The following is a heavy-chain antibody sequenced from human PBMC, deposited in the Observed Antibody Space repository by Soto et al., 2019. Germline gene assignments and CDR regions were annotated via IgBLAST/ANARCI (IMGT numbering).Heavy chain of an antibody. V-gene: IGHV1-69*13. CDR3: ARVSESMDTAMANYYYYGMYV. J-gene: IGHJ6*02. D-gene: IGHD5-18*01. CDR1: GGTFSSYA. CDR2: IIPIFGTA. Sequence: GASVKVSCKASGGTFSSYAISWVRQAPGQGLEWMGGIIPIFGTANYAQKFQGRVTITADESTSTAYMELSSLRSEDTAVYYCARVSESMDTAMANYYYYGMYVWGQGTTVTVSS.